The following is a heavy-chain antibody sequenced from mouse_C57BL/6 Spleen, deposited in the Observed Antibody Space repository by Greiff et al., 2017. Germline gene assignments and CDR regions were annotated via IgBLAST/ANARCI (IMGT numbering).Heavy chain of an antibody. Sequence: EVMLVESEGGLVQPGSSMKLPCTASGFTFSDYYMAWVRQVPEKGLEWVANINYDGSSTYYLDSLKSRFIISRDNAKNILYLQMSSLKSEDTATYYCARRPNDGYLWYFDVWGTGTTVTVSS. CDR3: ARRPNDGYLWYFDV. CDR2: INYDGSST. CDR1: GFTFSDYY. D-gene: IGHD2-3*01. V-gene: IGHV5-16*01. J-gene: IGHJ1*03.